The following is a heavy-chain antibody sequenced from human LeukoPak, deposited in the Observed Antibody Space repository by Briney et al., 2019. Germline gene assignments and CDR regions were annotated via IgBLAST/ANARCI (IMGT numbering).Heavy chain of an antibody. CDR3: ARGYCSGGSCYSSYYSSYMDV. V-gene: IGHV4-39*07. CDR2: INFSGST. J-gene: IGHJ6*03. D-gene: IGHD2-15*01. CDR1: GGSIGSSSYY. Sequence: RASETLSLTCTVYGGSIGSSSYYWGWIRQPPGKGLEWIGSINFSGSTYYNPSLKSRVTISVDRSKNQFSLKLRSVTAADTAVYYCARGYCSGGSCYSSYYSSYMDVWGKGTTVTVSS.